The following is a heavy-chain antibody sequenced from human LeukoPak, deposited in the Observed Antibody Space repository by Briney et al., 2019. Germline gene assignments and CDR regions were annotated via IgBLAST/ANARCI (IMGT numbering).Heavy chain of an antibody. Sequence: ASETLSLTCTVSGGSISSYYWSWIRQPAGKGLEWIGRIYTSGSTNYNPSLKSRVTMSVDTSKNQFSLKLSSVTAADTAVYYCARDQGVGAMRGYYYHYYMDVWGKGTTVTVSS. J-gene: IGHJ6*03. D-gene: IGHD1-26*01. V-gene: IGHV4-4*07. CDR3: ARDQGVGAMRGYYYHYYMDV. CDR1: GGSISSYY. CDR2: IYTSGST.